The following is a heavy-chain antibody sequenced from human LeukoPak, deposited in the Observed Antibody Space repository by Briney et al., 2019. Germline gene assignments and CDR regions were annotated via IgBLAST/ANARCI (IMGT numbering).Heavy chain of an antibody. CDR3: AKDSLSGGRLDP. D-gene: IGHD4-23*01. CDR1: GFTFSSYA. CDR2: ISGSGGTT. V-gene: IGHV3-23*01. Sequence: PGGSLRLSCAASGFTFSSYAMSWVRQAPGKGLEWVSAISGSGGTTYYADSVKGRFTISRDNSKNALYLQMNSLRAEDTAEYYCAKDSLSGGRLDPWGQGTLVTVSS. J-gene: IGHJ5*02.